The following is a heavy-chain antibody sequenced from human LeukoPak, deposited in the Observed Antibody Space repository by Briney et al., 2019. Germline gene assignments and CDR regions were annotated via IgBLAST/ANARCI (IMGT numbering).Heavy chain of an antibody. D-gene: IGHD3-10*01. CDR1: GGSLISYY. J-gene: IGHJ5*02. CDR3: ARDRSPQHLIRFGESPGTNWFDP. Sequence: PSETLSLTCTVPGGSLISYYWSWIRQPAGKGLEWIGRVYYSGSTNYIPSLKSRVTISVDTSKNQFSLKLCSVTAADTAVYYCARDRSPQHLIRFGESPGTNWFDPWGQGTLVTVSS. CDR2: VYYSGST. V-gene: IGHV4-59*13.